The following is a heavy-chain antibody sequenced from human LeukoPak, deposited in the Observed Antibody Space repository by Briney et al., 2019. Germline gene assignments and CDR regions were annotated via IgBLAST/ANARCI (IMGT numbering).Heavy chain of an antibody. J-gene: IGHJ5*02. CDR2: ISGSGDNT. CDR1: GFTFSSSA. V-gene: IGHV3-23*01. CDR3: AKGSDGFDP. Sequence: PGGSLRLSCAASGFTFSSSAMNWVRQAPGKGLEWVSAISGSGDNTYYADSVKGRFTISRDNSKNTLYLQMNSLRAEDTAIYYCAKGSDGFDPWGQGTLVTVSS.